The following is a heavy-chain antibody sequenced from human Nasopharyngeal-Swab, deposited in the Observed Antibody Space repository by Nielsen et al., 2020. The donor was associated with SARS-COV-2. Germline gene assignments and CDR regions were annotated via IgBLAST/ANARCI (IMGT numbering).Heavy chain of an antibody. V-gene: IGHV3-15*01. CDR3: TARSYYFDY. CDR2: IKSKTDGGTT. Sequence: GKSLKISCAASGFTFSNAWMSWVRQAPGKGLEWVGRIKSKTDGGTTDYAAPVKGRFTISRDDSKNTLYLQMNSLKTEDTAVYYCTARSYYFDYWGQGTLVTVSS. CDR1: GFTFSNAW. J-gene: IGHJ4*02. D-gene: IGHD6-19*01.